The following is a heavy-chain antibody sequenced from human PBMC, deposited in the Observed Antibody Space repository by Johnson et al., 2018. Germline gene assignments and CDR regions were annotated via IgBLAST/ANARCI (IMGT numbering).Heavy chain of an antibody. J-gene: IGHJ1*01. V-gene: IGHV3-33*06. D-gene: IGHD6-19*01. Sequence: QVQLVESGGGVVQPGRSLRLSCAASGFTFSSYGMHWVRQAPGKGLEWVAVIWYDGSNKYYADSVKGRFTISRYNSKNTLYLQMNRLRAEETAVYYCAKDRYSSGREYFQHWGQGTLVTVSS. CDR1: GFTFSSYG. CDR3: AKDRYSSGREYFQH. CDR2: IWYDGSNK.